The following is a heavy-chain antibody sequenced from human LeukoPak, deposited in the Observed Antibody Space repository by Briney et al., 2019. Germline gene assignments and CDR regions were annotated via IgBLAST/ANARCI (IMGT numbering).Heavy chain of an antibody. Sequence: GGSLRLSCAASGFIFLSYRMSWVRQAPGKGLEWVANIKHDGREEWYVDSVKGRFTISRDNAKSSLYLQMNSLRDEDSAVYYCARDGVTMARGSEPRYYFDYWGQGTLVTVSS. V-gene: IGHV3-7*01. J-gene: IGHJ4*02. CDR3: ARDGVTMARGSEPRYYFDY. D-gene: IGHD3-10*01. CDR1: GFIFLSYR. CDR2: IKHDGREE.